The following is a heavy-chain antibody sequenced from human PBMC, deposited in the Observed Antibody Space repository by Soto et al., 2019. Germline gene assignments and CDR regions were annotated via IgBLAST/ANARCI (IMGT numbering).Heavy chain of an antibody. Sequence: SETLSLTCAVYGGSLSGYFWHWIRQSPGKGLEWIWKTKLGGSTSYNPSLKSRVTISADTSKSQFFLKVNSVTAADTAVYYCARAYDYRDPRDAFDLLGQGTMVNV. CDR3: ARAYDYRDPRDAFDL. CDR2: TKLGGST. J-gene: IGHJ3*01. V-gene: IGHV4-34*01. D-gene: IGHD4-17*01. CDR1: GGSLSGYF.